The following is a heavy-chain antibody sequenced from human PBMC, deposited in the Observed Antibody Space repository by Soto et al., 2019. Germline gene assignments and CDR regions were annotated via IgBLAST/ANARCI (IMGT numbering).Heavy chain of an antibody. CDR2: IYYSGST. CDR3: ARDIIFRALDGDNGYDP. V-gene: IGHV4-59*01. D-gene: IGHD1-1*01. J-gene: IGHJ5*02. Sequence: SETLSLTCTVSGGSISSYYWSWIRQPPGKGLEWIGYIYYSGSTNYNPSLKSRVTISVDTSKNQFSLKLSSVTAADTAVYYCARDIIFRALDGDNGYDPWCQAILVTVS. CDR1: GGSISSYY.